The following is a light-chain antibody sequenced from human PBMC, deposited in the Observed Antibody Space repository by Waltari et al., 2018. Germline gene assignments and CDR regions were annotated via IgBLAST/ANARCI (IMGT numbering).Light chain of an antibody. J-gene: IGKJ5*01. V-gene: IGKV1-12*01. CDR1: QDISSW. Sequence: DIQMTQSPSSVSASVGDRVTITCRASQDISSWLAWYQQKPGKAPKPLIYKASSLQSGVPSRFSGSGSGTDFTLTITNLQPEDFATYYCQQSNSFPVTFGQGTRLEIK. CDR2: KAS. CDR3: QQSNSFPVT.